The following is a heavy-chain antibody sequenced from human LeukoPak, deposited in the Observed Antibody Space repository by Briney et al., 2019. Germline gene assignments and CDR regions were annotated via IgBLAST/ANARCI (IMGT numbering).Heavy chain of an antibody. V-gene: IGHV4-38-2*02. J-gene: IGHJ6*03. D-gene: IGHD5-18*01. CDR3: ARHGVQLWSAPHYYYYMDV. CDR1: GYSISSGYY. Sequence: SETLSLTCTVSGYSISSGYYWGWIRQPPGKGLEWIGSIYHSGSTYYNPSLKSRVTISVDTSKNQFSLKLSSVTAADTAVYYCARHGVQLWSAPHYYYYMDVWGKGTTVTISS. CDR2: IYHSGST.